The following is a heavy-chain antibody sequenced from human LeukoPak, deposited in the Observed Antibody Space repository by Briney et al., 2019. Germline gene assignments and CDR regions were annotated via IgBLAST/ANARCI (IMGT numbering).Heavy chain of an antibody. CDR3: ARQGGLITLYYYAMDV. Sequence: SETLSLTCAVYGGSFSGYYWSWIRQPPGKGLEWIGEINHSGSTNYNPSLKSRVTISVDTSKNQFSLKLSSVTAADTAVYYCARQGGLITLYYYAMDVWGQGTTVTVSS. J-gene: IGHJ6*02. V-gene: IGHV4-34*01. CDR1: GGSFSGYY. CDR2: INHSGST. D-gene: IGHD1-14*01.